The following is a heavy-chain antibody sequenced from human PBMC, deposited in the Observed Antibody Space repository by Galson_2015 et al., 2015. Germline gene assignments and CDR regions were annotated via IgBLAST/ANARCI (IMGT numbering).Heavy chain of an antibody. J-gene: IGHJ5*02. CDR3: ARDSNSGNADWFDP. V-gene: IGHV4-38-2*02. CDR2: IYHSGST. D-gene: IGHD1-26*01. CDR1: GYSISSGYY. Sequence: SETLSLTCTVSGYSISSGYYWGWIRQPPGKGLERIGSIYHSGSTYYNPSLKSRVTISVDTSKNQFSLKLSSVTAADTAVYYCARDSNSGNADWFDPWGQGTLVTVSS.